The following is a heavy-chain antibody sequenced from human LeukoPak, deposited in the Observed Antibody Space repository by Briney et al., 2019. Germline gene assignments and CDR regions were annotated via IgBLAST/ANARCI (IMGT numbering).Heavy chain of an antibody. Sequence: ASVKVSCKASGYTFTSYGISWVRQAPGQGLESMGWISAYNGNTNYAQKLQGRVTMTTDTSTSTAYMELRSLRSDDTAVYYCARKDPHSSGYYSFDPWGQGTLVTVSS. CDR3: ARKDPHSSGYYSFDP. CDR2: ISAYNGNT. CDR1: GYTFTSYG. J-gene: IGHJ5*02. D-gene: IGHD3-22*01. V-gene: IGHV1-18*01.